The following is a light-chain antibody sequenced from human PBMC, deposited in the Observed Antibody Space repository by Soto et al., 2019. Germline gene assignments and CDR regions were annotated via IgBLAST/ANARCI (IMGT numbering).Light chain of an antibody. Sequence: IQLTQPPSSLSASVGDRVTITCRASQDIAIYLAWYQQKPGEAPKLLIHAASSLEAGVPSRFSGSGSGTDFTFTIIGLQPEDVATYYCQQYDNLPLTFGGGTKVDI. V-gene: IGKV1-33*01. J-gene: IGKJ4*01. CDR3: QQYDNLPLT. CDR2: AAS. CDR1: QDIAIY.